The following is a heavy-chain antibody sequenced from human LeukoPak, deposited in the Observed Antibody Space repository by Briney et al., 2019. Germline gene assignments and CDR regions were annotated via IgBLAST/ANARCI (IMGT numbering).Heavy chain of an antibody. CDR3: AKDGTGIAAAPFDY. J-gene: IGHJ4*02. Sequence: GGSLRFSCAGSGFTYSSYAMNWVRQAPGKGLEWVSGISGSGGSTYYADSVKGRFTISRDNSKNTLYLQMNSLRAEDTAVYYCAKDGTGIAAAPFDYWGQRTLVTVSS. D-gene: IGHD6-13*01. CDR1: GFTYSSYA. V-gene: IGHV3-23*01. CDR2: ISGSGGST.